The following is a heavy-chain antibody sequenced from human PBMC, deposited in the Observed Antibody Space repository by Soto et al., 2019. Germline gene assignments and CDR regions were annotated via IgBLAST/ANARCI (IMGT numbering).Heavy chain of an antibody. V-gene: IGHV2-5*01. Sequence: QITLKESGPTLVKPTQTLTRTCPFSGFSLSTSGGGVGLIRQPPGKDLEWLALIYWNDDKRYSPSLNSRLTITMDTSKNQVVLTMTNMDPVDTATYYCARVGGGHQGNWFDPGGKGTMVTVSS. CDR1: GFSLSTSGGG. D-gene: IGHD2-15*01. CDR2: IYWNDDK. J-gene: IGHJ5*02. CDR3: ARVGGGHQGNWFDP.